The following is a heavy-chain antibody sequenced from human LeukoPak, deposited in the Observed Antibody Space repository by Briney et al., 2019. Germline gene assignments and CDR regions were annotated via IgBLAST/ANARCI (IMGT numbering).Heavy chain of an antibody. J-gene: IGHJ6*02. D-gene: IGHD4-23*01. Sequence: SETLSLTCTVSGGSISSYYWSWIRQPAGKGLEWIGRIYTSGSTNYNPSLKSRVTMSVDTSKNQFSLKLSSVTAADTAVYYCAREAPGYGGNYYYGMDVWGQGTTVTVSS. CDR3: AREAPGYGGNYYYGMDV. CDR2: IYTSGST. V-gene: IGHV4-4*07. CDR1: GGSISSYY.